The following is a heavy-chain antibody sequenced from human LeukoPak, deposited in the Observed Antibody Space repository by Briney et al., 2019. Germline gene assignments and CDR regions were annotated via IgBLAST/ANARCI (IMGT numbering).Heavy chain of an antibody. D-gene: IGHD2-2*01. V-gene: IGHV3-30*02. CDR3: ARGVTSWPQGPYHFDY. Sequence: PGGSLRLSCAVSGFTFSDYAMHWVRQAPGKGLGWVASIQSNGNEKYSSDSLKGRFTISRDHSKNTLYLQMTTSRPEDTAVFYCARGVTSWPQGPYHFDYWGQGILITVSS. J-gene: IGHJ4*02. CDR1: GFTFSDYA. CDR2: IQSNGNEK.